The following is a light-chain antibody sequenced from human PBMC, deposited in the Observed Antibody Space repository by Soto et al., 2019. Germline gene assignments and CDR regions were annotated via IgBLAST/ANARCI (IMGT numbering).Light chain of an antibody. J-gene: IGLJ2*01. CDR2: EDS. V-gene: IGLV2-23*01. CDR1: SGDVGSYNP. Sequence: QSVLTQPASVSGSPGQSITISCSGASGDVGSYNPVSWYQQDPGKAPKLTIYEDSKRPSGVSNRFSGSKSGNTASLTISGLQAEDEADYYCCSYAGSTTVVFGGGTKLTVL. CDR3: CSYAGSTTVV.